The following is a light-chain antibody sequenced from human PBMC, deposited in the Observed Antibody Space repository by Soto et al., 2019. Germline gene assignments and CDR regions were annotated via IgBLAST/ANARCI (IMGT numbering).Light chain of an antibody. CDR1: SSDVGSYNL. J-gene: IGLJ3*02. V-gene: IGLV2-23*02. CDR2: EVT. Sequence: SVLTQPASVSGSPGQSITISCTGTSSDVGSYNLVSWYQHHPGKAPKVMIYEVTKRPSGVSDRFSGSKSGNTASLTISGLQADDEADYYCCSYAGSSTWVFGGGTKLTVL. CDR3: CSYAGSSTWV.